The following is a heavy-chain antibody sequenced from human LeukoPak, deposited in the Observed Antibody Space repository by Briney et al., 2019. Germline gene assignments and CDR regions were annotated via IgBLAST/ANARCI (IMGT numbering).Heavy chain of an antibody. CDR2: IYSGGST. CDR3: ARETVAGTLGY. CDR1: GFTVSSNY. Sequence: GGSLRLSCAASGFTVSSNYMSWVRQAPGKGLEWVSVIYSGGSTYYADSVKGRFTISRDNSKNTLYLQMNSLRAEDTAVYYCARETVAGTLGYWGQGTLVTVSS. J-gene: IGHJ4*02. D-gene: IGHD6-19*01. V-gene: IGHV3-53*01.